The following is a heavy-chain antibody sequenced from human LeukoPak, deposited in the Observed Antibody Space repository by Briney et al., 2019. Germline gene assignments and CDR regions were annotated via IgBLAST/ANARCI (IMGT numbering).Heavy chain of an antibody. D-gene: IGHD3-10*01. Sequence: GGSLRLSCAASGFTFSTSWMTWVRQAPGKGLDWLGNINPDGSRINYVGSVKGRFTISRGNAKNSLYLHMNSLRVEDTAVYYCARGPPYGSRSDYFDYWGQGTLVTVSS. V-gene: IGHV3-7*01. CDR2: INPDGSRI. J-gene: IGHJ4*02. CDR3: ARGPPYGSRSDYFDY. CDR1: GFTFSTSW.